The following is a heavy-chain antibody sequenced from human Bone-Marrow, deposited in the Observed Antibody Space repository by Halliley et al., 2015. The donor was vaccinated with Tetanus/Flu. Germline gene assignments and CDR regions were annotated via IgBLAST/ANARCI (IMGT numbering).Heavy chain of an antibody. Sequence: YINYNGNTYYKTSLKSRLTISADTSRNQFSLHLSSVTAADTAVYYCAREMDSSSWYPDYYAMDVWGQGTTVTVSS. D-gene: IGHD6-13*01. J-gene: IGHJ6*02. CDR3: AREMDSSSWYPDYYAMDV. V-gene: IGHV4-30-4*01. CDR2: INYNGNT.